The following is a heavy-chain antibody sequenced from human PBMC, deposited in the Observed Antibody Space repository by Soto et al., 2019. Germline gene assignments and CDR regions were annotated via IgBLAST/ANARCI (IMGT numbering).Heavy chain of an antibody. CDR1: GGSISSYY. CDR2: IYYSGST. V-gene: IGHV4-59*08. Sequence: SETLSLTCTVSGGSISSYYWSWIRQPPGKGLEWIGYIYYSGSTNYNPSLKSRVTISVDTSKNQFSLKLSSVTAADTAVYYCARRGYCSGGSCEPLDYYYYYMDVWGKGTTVTVSS. D-gene: IGHD2-15*01. CDR3: ARRGYCSGGSCEPLDYYYYYMDV. J-gene: IGHJ6*03.